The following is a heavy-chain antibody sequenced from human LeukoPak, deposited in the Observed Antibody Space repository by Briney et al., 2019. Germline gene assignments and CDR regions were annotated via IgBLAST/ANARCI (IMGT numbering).Heavy chain of an antibody. CDR1: GGSISKYY. D-gene: IGHD6-13*01. CDR3: ARESSNAAVFDI. Sequence: PSETLSLTCIVSGGSISKYYWTWVRQPPGKGREWIGYINYRGNTNYNPSLKSRVTISVDTSKNQFSLNLNSVTAADTSVYYCARESSNAAVFDIRGQGTMVTVSS. CDR2: INYRGNT. V-gene: IGHV4-59*01. J-gene: IGHJ3*02.